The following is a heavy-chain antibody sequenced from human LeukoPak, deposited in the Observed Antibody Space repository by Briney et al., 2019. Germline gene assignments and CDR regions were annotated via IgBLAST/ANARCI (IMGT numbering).Heavy chain of an antibody. CDR2: ISSGGSSI. J-gene: IGHJ3*02. D-gene: IGHD1-1*01. CDR3: ARVGTRNAFDI. Sequence: GGSLRLSCAASGFTFSSYEMNWVRQAPGKGLEWVSYISSGGSSIYYAGSVNGRFTVSRDNAKNSLYLQVSSLRAEDTAVYYCARVGTRNAFDIWGQGTMVSVSS. CDR1: GFTFSSYE. V-gene: IGHV3-48*03.